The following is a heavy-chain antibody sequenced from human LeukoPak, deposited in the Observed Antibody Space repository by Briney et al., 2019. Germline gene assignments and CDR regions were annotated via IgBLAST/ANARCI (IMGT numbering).Heavy chain of an antibody. CDR1: GFTFSSYA. CDR2: ISGSGGST. D-gene: IGHD6-13*01. CDR3: AKYGSSWPYYYYYGMDV. V-gene: IGHV3-23*01. Sequence: GGSLRLSCAASGFTFSSYAMSWVRRAPGKGLEWVSAISGSGGSTYYADSVKGRFTISRDNSKNTLYLQMNSLRAEDTAVYYCAKYGSSWPYYYYYGMDVWGQGTTVTVSS. J-gene: IGHJ6*02.